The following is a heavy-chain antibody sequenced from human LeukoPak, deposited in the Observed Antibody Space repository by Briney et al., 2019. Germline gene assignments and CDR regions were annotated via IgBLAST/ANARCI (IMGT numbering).Heavy chain of an antibody. CDR3: ATNRWLPGAFDI. J-gene: IGHJ3*02. CDR2: ISYDGSNK. CDR1: GFTFSSYA. V-gene: IGHV3-30-3*01. Sequence: GSLRLSCAASGFTFSSYAMHWVRQAPGKGLEWVAVISYDGSNKYYADSVKGRLTISRDNSKNTLYLQMNSLRAEDTAVYYCATNRWLPGAFDIWGQGTMVTVSS. D-gene: IGHD6-19*01.